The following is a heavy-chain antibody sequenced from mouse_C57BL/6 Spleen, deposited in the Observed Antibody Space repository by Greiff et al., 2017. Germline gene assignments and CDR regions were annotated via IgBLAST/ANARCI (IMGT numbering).Heavy chain of an antibody. CDR3: ARSLLYDYDGGYFDY. D-gene: IGHD2-4*01. J-gene: IGHJ2*01. CDR1: GFTFTDYY. Sequence: EVQLVESGGGLVQPGGSLSLSCAASGFTFTDYYMSWVRQPPGKALEWLGFIRNKANGYTTEYSASVKGRFTISRDNSQSILYLQMNALRAEDSATYYCARSLLYDYDGGYFDYWGQGTTLTGSS. CDR2: IRNKANGYTT. V-gene: IGHV7-3*01.